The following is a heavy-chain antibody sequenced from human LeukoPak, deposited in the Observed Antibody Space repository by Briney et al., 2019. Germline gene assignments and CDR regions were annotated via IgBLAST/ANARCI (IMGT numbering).Heavy chain of an antibody. CDR2: IYYSGST. D-gene: IGHD3-22*01. J-gene: IGHJ4*02. CDR1: GGSISRSSYY. Sequence: SETLSLTCTVSGGSISRSSYYWGWIRQPPGKGLEWIGGIYYSGSTYYNPSLKSRVTISVDTSKNQFSLKLSSVTAADTAVYYCARQGSIYYDSSGYPRPEDFDYWGQGTLVTVSS. CDR3: ARQGSIYYDSSGYPRPEDFDY. V-gene: IGHV4-39*01.